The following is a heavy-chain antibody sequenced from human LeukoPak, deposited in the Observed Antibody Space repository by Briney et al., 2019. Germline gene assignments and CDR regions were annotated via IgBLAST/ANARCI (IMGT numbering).Heavy chain of an antibody. Sequence: GGSLRLSCAASGFTFSSYWMSWVRQAPGKGLEWVANIKQDGSEKYYVDSVKGRFTISRDNAKNSLYLQMNSLRAEDTAVYYCARVRDSSGYYYYYYYMDVWGKGTTVTVSS. CDR2: IKQDGSEK. J-gene: IGHJ6*03. CDR3: ARVRDSSGYYYYYYYMDV. D-gene: IGHD3-22*01. V-gene: IGHV3-7*04. CDR1: GFTFSSYW.